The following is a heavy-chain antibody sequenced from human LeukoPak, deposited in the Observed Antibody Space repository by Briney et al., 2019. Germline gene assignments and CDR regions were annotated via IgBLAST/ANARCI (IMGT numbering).Heavy chain of an antibody. CDR1: GGSISSSSYY. J-gene: IGHJ5*02. V-gene: IGHV4-39*01. CDR2: IYYSGST. D-gene: IGHD6-13*01. Sequence: SETLSLTCTVSGGSISSSSYYWGWIRQPPGKGLEWIGSIYYSGSTYYNPSLKSRVTISVDTSKNQFSLKLSSVTAADTAVYYCARHLVYSSSWYPSFNWFDPWGQGTLVTVSS. CDR3: ARHLVYSSSWYPSFNWFDP.